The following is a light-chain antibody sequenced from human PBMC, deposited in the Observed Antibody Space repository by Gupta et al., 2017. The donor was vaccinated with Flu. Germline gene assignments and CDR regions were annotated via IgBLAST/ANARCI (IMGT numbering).Light chain of an antibody. CDR2: AAS. V-gene: IGKV1-17*01. CDR1: QGIRND. CDR3: LQHNSYPRT. Sequence: DCQMTQHPSSLSASVGDRVTITCRASQGIRNDLGWYQQKTGKTPKRLIYAASTLESGVPSGFSGSGSGTEFTLTVSSLQPEDFATSDCLQHNSYPRTFGQGTKVEIK. J-gene: IGKJ1*01.